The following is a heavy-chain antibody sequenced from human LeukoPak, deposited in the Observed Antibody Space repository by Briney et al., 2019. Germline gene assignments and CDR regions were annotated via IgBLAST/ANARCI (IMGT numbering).Heavy chain of an antibody. V-gene: IGHV4-59*01. CDR2: IYYSGST. Sequence: SETLSLTCAVYGGCFSGYYWSWIRQPPGKGLEWIGYIYYSGSTNYNPSLKSRVPISVDTSKNRFSLKLSSVTAADTAVYYCARDRVGATEGYYMDVWGKGTTVTVSS. CDR1: GGCFSGYY. D-gene: IGHD1-26*01. CDR3: ARDRVGATEGYYMDV. J-gene: IGHJ6*03.